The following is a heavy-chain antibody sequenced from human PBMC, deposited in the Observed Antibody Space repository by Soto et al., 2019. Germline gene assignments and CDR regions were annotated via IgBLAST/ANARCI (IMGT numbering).Heavy chain of an antibody. V-gene: IGHV4-39*01. CDR3: ARHLTYCSAGSCYSDFPYYGMDV. Sequence: SETLSLTCTVSGGSISSSSYYWGWIRQPPGKGLEWIGSIFYSGSTYYNPSLKSRVTISVDTSKNQFSLKLSSVTAADTAVYYCARHLTYCSAGSCYSDFPYYGMDVWDQGTTVTVSS. J-gene: IGHJ6*02. CDR2: IFYSGST. CDR1: GGSISSSSYY. D-gene: IGHD2-15*01.